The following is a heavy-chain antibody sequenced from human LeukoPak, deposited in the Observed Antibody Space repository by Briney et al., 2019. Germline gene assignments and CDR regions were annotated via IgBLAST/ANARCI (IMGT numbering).Heavy chain of an antibody. Sequence: GGSLSLSCGASGFTFSNAWMSWVRQAPGKGVEGVGRIKRKTDGGPTDYTAPIKGRFTISRHDTKNTLYLQINSLKTEDTAVYYCTTDRSAVLWFGELYADAFDIWGQGTMVTVSS. CDR2: IKRKTDGGPT. J-gene: IGHJ3*02. V-gene: IGHV3-15*01. D-gene: IGHD3-10*01. CDR3: TTDRSAVLWFGELYADAFDI. CDR1: GFTFSNAW.